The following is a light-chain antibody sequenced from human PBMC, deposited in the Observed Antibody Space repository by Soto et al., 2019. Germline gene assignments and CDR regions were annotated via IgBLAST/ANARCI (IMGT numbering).Light chain of an antibody. CDR3: QHYNNWPLT. CDR2: GAS. V-gene: IGKV3-15*01. Sequence: EIVMPQSPATLSVSPGERATISCRDSQSISDNLAWYQQKPGQAPRLLIYGASTGATNIPARFSGSGSGTEFTLSISSLNSEDFAIYSCQHYNNWPLTFGVGTKVEIK. CDR1: QSISDN. J-gene: IGKJ4*02.